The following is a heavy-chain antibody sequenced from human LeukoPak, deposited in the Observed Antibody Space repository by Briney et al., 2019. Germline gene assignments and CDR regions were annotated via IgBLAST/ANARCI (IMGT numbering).Heavy chain of an antibody. CDR1: GGSISSGNYY. V-gene: IGHV4-39*01. Sequence: SETLSLTCTVSGGSISSGNYYWVWIRQPPGKGLKWIGSIYYSGATYYNPSLESRVTMSVDTSKNQFSLKLSSVTAADTAVYYCASSSSWYFYFDYWGQGTLVTVSS. CDR2: IYYSGAT. CDR3: ASSSSWYFYFDY. D-gene: IGHD6-13*01. J-gene: IGHJ4*02.